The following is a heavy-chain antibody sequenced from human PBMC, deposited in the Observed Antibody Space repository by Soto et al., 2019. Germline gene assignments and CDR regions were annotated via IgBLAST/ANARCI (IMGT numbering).Heavy chain of an antibody. CDR3: ARDSSGGSCYSSCFDY. D-gene: IGHD2-15*01. CDR1: GGTFSSYT. J-gene: IGHJ4*02. Sequence: ASVKVSCKASGGTFSSYTISWVRQAPGQGLEWMGRIIPILGIANYAQKFQGRVTITADKSTSTAYMELSSLRSEDTAAYYCARDSSGGSCYSSCFDYWGQGTLVTVSS. CDR2: IIPILGIA. V-gene: IGHV1-69*04.